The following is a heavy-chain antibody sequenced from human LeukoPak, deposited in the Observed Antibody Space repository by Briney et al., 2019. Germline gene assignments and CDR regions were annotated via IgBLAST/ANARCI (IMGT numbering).Heavy chain of an antibody. Sequence: GGSLRLSCAASGFTFSSYSMNWVRQAPGKGLEWVSSISSSSSYIYCADSVKGRFTISRDNAKNSLYLQMNSLRAEDTAVYYCARDGNYYDSSGYLKFDPWGQGTLVTVSS. V-gene: IGHV3-21*01. CDR2: ISSSSSYI. CDR3: ARDGNYYDSSGYLKFDP. D-gene: IGHD3-22*01. CDR1: GFTFSSYS. J-gene: IGHJ5*02.